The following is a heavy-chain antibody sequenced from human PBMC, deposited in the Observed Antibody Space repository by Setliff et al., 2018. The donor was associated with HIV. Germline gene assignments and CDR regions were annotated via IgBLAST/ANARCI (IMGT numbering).Heavy chain of an antibody. CDR2: ISAYNGDT. CDR1: GYTFSSYG. CDR3: ARYVPAAASFDY. J-gene: IGHJ4*02. D-gene: IGHD2-2*01. V-gene: IGHV1-18*01. Sequence: ASVKVSCKASGYTFSSYGITWVRQAPGQGLEWMGWISAYNGDTNFAQKFQGRVTMTTDTSTGTAYMELTSLRSDDTAVYYCARYVPAAASFDYWGQGTLVTVS.